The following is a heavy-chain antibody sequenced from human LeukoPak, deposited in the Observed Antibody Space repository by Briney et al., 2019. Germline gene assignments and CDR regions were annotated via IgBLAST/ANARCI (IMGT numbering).Heavy chain of an antibody. CDR1: GFTVSTNY. D-gene: IGHD3-10*01. V-gene: IGHV3-53*01. J-gene: IGHJ4*02. CDR2: IYNGGTT. CDR3: AREDASSLVRGVIGY. Sequence: QSGGSLRLSCAASGFTVSTNYMSWVRQAPGRGLEWVSVIYNGGTTHYADSVKGRFTISRDHSQNTLYLQMNSLRVEDTAVYYCAREDASSLVRGVIGYWGPGTLVTVSS.